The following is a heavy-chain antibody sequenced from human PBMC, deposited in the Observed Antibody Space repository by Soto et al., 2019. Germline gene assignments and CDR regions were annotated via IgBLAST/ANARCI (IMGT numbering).Heavy chain of an antibody. CDR1: GFTFSSYG. V-gene: IGHV3-33*01. Sequence: QVQLVESGGGVVQPGRSLRLSCAASGFTFSSYGMHWVRQAPGKGLEWVAVIWYDGSNKYYADSVKGRFTISRDNSKNTLYLQMNSLRAEDTAVYYCARDRSGGIWGLDAFDIWGQGSMVTVSS. J-gene: IGHJ3*02. D-gene: IGHD2-15*01. CDR3: ARDRSGGIWGLDAFDI. CDR2: IWYDGSNK.